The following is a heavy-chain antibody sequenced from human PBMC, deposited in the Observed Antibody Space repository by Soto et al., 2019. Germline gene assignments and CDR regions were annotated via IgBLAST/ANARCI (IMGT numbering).Heavy chain of an antibody. D-gene: IGHD3-3*01. V-gene: IGHV1-8*01. J-gene: IGHJ6*03. CDR3: ARVRQRGYYDFWSGYYTYYYYYMDV. CDR2: ISAYNGNT. Sequence: GQGLEWMGWISAYNGNTNYAQKFQGRVTMTRNTSISTAYMELSSLRSEDTAVYYCARVRQRGYYDFWSGYYTYYYYYMDVWGKGTTVTVPS.